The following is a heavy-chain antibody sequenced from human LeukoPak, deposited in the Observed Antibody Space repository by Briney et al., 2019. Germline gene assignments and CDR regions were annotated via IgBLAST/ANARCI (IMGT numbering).Heavy chain of an antibody. CDR2: INKNGESI. CDR3: ARINYYDSSGSDAFDI. Sequence: GGSLRLSCAASGFSFSSYGMEWVRQAPGRGLEWVSYINKNGESIYYADSVKGRFTISRDNAKNSLYLQMNSLRAEDTAVYYCARINYYDSSGSDAFDIWGQGTMVTVSS. D-gene: IGHD3-22*01. CDR1: GFSFSSYG. J-gene: IGHJ3*02. V-gene: IGHV3-48*03.